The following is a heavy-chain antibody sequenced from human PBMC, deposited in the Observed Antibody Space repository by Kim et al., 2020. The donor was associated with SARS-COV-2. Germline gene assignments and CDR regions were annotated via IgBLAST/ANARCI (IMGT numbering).Heavy chain of an antibody. CDR2: ISSSSSST. V-gene: IGHV3-11*06. D-gene: IGHD3-22*01. CDR1: GFTFSDYS. Sequence: GGSLRLSCAASGFTFSDYSLSWIRQAPGKGLEWVSYISSSSSSTNYADSVKGRFTISRDNAKNSLYLQMNSLRAEDTAVYYCARDYYDRKYYFYYWGQGPLVTVSS. CDR3: ARDYYDRKYYFYY. J-gene: IGHJ4*02.